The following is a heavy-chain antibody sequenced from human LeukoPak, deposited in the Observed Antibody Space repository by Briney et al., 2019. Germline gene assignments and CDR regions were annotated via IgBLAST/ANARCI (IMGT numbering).Heavy chain of an antibody. CDR1: GGSISSSNW. CDR2: IYHSGST. J-gene: IGHJ5*02. V-gene: IGHV4-4*02. CDR3: ARDLHYYYDSSYWFDP. Sequence: PSGTLSLTCAVSGGSISSSNWWSWVRQPPGKGLAWIGEIYHSGSTNYNPSLKSRVTISVDKSKNQFSLKLSSVTAADTAVYYCARDLHYYYDSSYWFDPWGQGTLVTVSS. D-gene: IGHD3-22*01.